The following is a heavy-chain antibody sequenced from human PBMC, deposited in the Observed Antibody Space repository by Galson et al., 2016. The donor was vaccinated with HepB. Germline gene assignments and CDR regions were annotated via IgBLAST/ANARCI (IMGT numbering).Heavy chain of an antibody. CDR2: ISHDGSNK. CDR3: ARVSGPWVGVPAAKVYFDF. J-gene: IGHJ4*01. V-gene: IGHV3-30*03. Sequence: SLRLSCAASGFTFSTYGMHWVRQAPGKGLEWVAVISHDGSNKYYTDTVKGRFTIYRDNSKNTLFLQMDSLRADDRAEHYCARVSGPWVGVPAAKVYFDFWGQGTLSIVSS. D-gene: IGHD2-2*01. CDR1: GFTFSTYG.